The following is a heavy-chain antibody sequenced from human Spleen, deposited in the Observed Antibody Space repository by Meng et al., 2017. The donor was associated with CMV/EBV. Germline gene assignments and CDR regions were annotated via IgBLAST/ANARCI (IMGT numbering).Heavy chain of an antibody. CDR2: IPYYGSNK. V-gene: IGHV3-30*04. J-gene: IGHJ4*02. D-gene: IGHD3-3*01. Sequence: GGSLRLSCAASGFTFSSYVMNWVRQAPGKGLEWVALIPYYGSNKYYADSVKGRFTISRDNSKNTLWLEMNSLRDEDTAVYYCARVDPRRVFGATDFWGQGTLVTVSS. CDR1: GFTFSSYV. CDR3: ARVDPRRVFGATDF.